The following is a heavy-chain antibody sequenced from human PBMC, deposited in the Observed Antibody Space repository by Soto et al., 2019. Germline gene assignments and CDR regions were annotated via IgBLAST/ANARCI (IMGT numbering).Heavy chain of an antibody. V-gene: IGHV5-51*01. CDR2: IYPGDSDT. Sequence: EVQLVQSGAEVKKPGESLKISCKGSGYSFTSYWIGWVRQMPGKGLEWMGIIYPGDSDTRYSPSFQGQVTISADKSIITAYLQWSSLQASDTAMDYCARHEDGYGDDSPGTANSGSYHPFDYWGQGTLVTVSS. CDR1: GYSFTSYW. J-gene: IGHJ4*02. CDR3: ARHEDGYGDDSPGTANSGSYHPFDY. D-gene: IGHD1-26*01.